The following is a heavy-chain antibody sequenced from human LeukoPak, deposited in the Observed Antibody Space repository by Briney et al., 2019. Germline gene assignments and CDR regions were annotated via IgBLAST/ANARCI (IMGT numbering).Heavy chain of an antibody. Sequence: VRWAPEQEMERVSAISGSGGSTYYADSVKGRFTISRDNSKNTLYLQMNSLRAEDTAVYYCAKSGGPGLNYFDYWGQGTLVTVSS. D-gene: IGHD1-26*01. CDR2: ISGSGGST. V-gene: IGHV3-23*01. J-gene: IGHJ4*02. CDR3: AKSGGPGLNYFDY.